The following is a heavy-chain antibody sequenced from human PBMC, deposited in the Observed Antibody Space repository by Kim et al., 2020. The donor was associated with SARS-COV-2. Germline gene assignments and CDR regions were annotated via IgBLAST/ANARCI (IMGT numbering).Heavy chain of an antibody. CDR1: GFTFSSYG. CDR2: IWYDGSNK. J-gene: IGHJ4*02. D-gene: IGHD3-22*01. Sequence: GGSLRLSCAASGFTFSSYGMHWVRQAPGKGLEWVAVIWYDGSNKYYADSVKGRFTISRDNSKNTLYLQMYSLRAEDTAVYYCARDRDSSGYSPDYWGQGTLVTVSS. CDR3: ARDRDSSGYSPDY. V-gene: IGHV3-33*01.